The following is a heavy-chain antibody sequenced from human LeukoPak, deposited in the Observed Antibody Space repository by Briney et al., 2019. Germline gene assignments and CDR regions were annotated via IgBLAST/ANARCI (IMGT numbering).Heavy chain of an antibody. J-gene: IGHJ3*02. CDR1: GFTFSSYW. CDR3: ARVGGETIDAFDI. Sequence: GGSLRLSCAASGFTFSSYWMSWVRQAPGKGLEWVANIKQDGSEKYYVDSVKGRFTISRDNAKNSLYLQMNSLRAEDTAVYYCARVGGETIDAFDIWGQGTMVTVSS. CDR2: IKQDGSEK. V-gene: IGHV3-7*01. D-gene: IGHD3-16*01.